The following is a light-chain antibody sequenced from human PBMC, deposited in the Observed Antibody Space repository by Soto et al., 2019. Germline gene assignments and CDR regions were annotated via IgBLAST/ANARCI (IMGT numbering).Light chain of an antibody. CDR2: DAS. V-gene: IGKV1-5*01. CDR1: QSIGRF. Sequence: DIQMTQSPSTLSAFVGVRVTITCRASQSIGRFLAWYQHQPGKAPKLLIYDASTLESGVPSRFSGTGSGTEFTFSITSLQPEDFGTYYCQQCYMGWTFGQGTKVDIK. CDR3: QQCYMGWT. J-gene: IGKJ1*01.